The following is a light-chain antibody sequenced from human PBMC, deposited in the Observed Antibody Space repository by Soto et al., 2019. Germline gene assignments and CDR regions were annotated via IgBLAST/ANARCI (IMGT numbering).Light chain of an antibody. CDR3: QQLNTYPLT. J-gene: IGKJ4*01. CDR2: NAS. V-gene: IGKV1-5*01. Sequence: DIQMTQSPSTVSASVGDRVTITCRASQSVSIWLAWYQQKPGKAPKVLIWNASTLQRGVPSRFSGSGSGTEFTLTVSRLQPDDFAIYYCQQLNTYPLTFGGGTKVDI. CDR1: QSVSIW.